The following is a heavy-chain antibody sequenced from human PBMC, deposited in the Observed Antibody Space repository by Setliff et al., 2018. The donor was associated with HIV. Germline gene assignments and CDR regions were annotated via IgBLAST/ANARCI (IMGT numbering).Heavy chain of an antibody. CDR2: MYADAKT. Sequence: LRLSCAASGFPVSNNYVSWVRQAPGKGLEWVSIMYADAKTYYADSVKGRFTISRDNSKNTLYLQMNSLRAEDTAVYYCAKEPPSRLQLVPHNWFDPWGQGTLVTVSS. CDR3: AKEPPSRLQLVPHNWFDP. D-gene: IGHD6-6*01. J-gene: IGHJ5*02. CDR1: GFPVSNNY. V-gene: IGHV3-53*01.